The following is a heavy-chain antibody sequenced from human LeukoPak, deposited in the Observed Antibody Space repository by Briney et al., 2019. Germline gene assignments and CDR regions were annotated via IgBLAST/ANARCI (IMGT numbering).Heavy chain of an antibody. Sequence: GRSLRLSCAASGFTLSTYEMHWVRQAPGKGLEWVAVISHDGNDQYYGDSVKGRFTISRDNSKNALYLQMNSLRLEDTAVYYCARDRDCSRTSCFNAFDVWGQGTMAIVSS. CDR2: ISHDGNDQ. J-gene: IGHJ3*01. CDR1: GFTLSTYE. V-gene: IGHV3-30*04. D-gene: IGHD2-2*01. CDR3: ARDRDCSRTSCFNAFDV.